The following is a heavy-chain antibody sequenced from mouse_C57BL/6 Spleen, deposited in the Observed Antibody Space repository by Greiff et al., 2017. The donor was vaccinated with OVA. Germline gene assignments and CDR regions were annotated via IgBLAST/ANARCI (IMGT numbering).Heavy chain of an antibody. Sequence: QVQLQQPGTDLVKPGASVKLSCKASGYTFTSYWMHWVKQRPGQGLEWIGNINPSNGGTNYNEKFKSKATLTVDKSSSTAYMQLSSLTSEDSAVYYCARSDGYYWYFDVWGTGTTVTVSS. D-gene: IGHD2-3*01. CDR1: GYTFTSYW. CDR3: ARSDGYYWYFDV. CDR2: INPSNGGT. V-gene: IGHV1-53*01. J-gene: IGHJ1*03.